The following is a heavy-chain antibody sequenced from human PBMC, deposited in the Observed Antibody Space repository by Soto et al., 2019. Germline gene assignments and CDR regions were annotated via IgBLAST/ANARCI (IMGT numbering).Heavy chain of an antibody. V-gene: IGHV4-4*02. Sequence: PSETLSLTCAVSGGSISSSNWWSWVRQPPGKGLEWIGYIYYSGGAYYNPSLKSRVIISVDTSKNQFSLKLTSVTAADTAVYYCARTPDSGKNWFDPWGQGTQVTVSS. CDR1: GGSISSSNW. CDR2: IYYSGGA. D-gene: IGHD6-19*01. CDR3: ARTPDSGKNWFDP. J-gene: IGHJ5*02.